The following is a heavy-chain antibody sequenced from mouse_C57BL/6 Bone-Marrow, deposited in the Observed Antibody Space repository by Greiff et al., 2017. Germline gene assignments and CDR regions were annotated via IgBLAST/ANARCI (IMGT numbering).Heavy chain of an antibody. V-gene: IGHV5-4*01. CDR1: GFTFSSYA. CDR2: ISDGGSYT. Sequence: EVQVVESGGGLVKPGGSLKLSCAASGFTFSSYAMSWVRQTPEKRLEWVATISDGGSYTYYPDNVKGRFTISRDNAKNNLYLQMSHLKSEDTAMYYCARDRGPYYYGSSYGFAYWGQGTLVTVSA. CDR3: ARDRGPYYYGSSYGFAY. J-gene: IGHJ3*01. D-gene: IGHD1-1*01.